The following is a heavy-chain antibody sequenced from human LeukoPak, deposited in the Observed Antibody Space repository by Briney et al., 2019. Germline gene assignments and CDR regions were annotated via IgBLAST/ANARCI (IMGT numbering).Heavy chain of an antibody. CDR3: ARATMIVVVPNRTRDFDY. J-gene: IGHJ4*02. V-gene: IGHV4-34*01. CDR2: INHSGST. D-gene: IGHD3-22*01. Sequence: ASETLSLTCAVYGGSFSGYYWSWIRQPPGKGLEWIGEINHSGSTNYNPSLKSRVTISEDTSKNQFSLKLSSVTAADTAVYYCARATMIVVVPNRTRDFDYWGQGTLVTVSS. CDR1: GGSFSGYY.